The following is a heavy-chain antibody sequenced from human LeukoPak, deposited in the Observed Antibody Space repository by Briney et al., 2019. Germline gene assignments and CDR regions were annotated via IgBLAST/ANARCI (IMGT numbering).Heavy chain of an antibody. Sequence: SSETLSLTCAVYGGSFSGYYWSWIRQPPGKGLEWIGEINHSGSTNYNPSLKSRVTISVDTSKNQFSLKLSSVTAADTAVYYCARGVTAMVIYWGQGTLVTVSS. CDR2: INHSGST. CDR3: ARGVTAMVIY. J-gene: IGHJ4*02. CDR1: GGSFSGYY. D-gene: IGHD5-18*01. V-gene: IGHV4-34*01.